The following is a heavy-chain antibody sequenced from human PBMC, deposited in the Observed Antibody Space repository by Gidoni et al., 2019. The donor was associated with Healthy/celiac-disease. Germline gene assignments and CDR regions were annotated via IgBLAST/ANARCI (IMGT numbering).Heavy chain of an antibody. D-gene: IGHD3-9*01. Sequence: EVQLVESGGGLVKPGGSLRLSCAASGFTFSNAWMSWVRQAPGKGLEWVGRIKSKTDGGTTDYAAPVKGRFTISRDDSKNTLYLQMNSLKTEDTAVYYCTTDPSIKGLVLDYWGQGTLVTVSS. CDR2: IKSKTDGGTT. J-gene: IGHJ4*02. CDR3: TTDPSIKGLVLDY. V-gene: IGHV3-15*01. CDR1: GFTFSNAW.